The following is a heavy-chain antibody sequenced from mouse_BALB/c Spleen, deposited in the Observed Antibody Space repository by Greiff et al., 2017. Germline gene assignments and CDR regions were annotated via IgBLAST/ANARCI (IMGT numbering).Heavy chain of an antibody. V-gene: IGHV7-3*02. Sequence: EVQVVESGGGLVQPGGSLRLSCATSGFTFTDYYMSWVRQPPGKALEWLGFIRNKANGYTTEYSASVKGRFTISRDNSQSILYLQMNTLRAEDSATYYCARDGYGNYAAYWGQGTLVTVSA. D-gene: IGHD2-10*02. CDR3: ARDGYGNYAAY. J-gene: IGHJ3*01. CDR1: GFTFTDYY. CDR2: IRNKANGYTT.